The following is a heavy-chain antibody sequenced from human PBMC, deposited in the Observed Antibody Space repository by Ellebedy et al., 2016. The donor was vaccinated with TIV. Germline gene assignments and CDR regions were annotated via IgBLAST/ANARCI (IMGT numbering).Heavy chain of an antibody. J-gene: IGHJ4*02. CDR3: ARDRGAAADPFFDY. CDR1: GFTFSSYS. D-gene: IGHD6-13*01. V-gene: IGHV3-48*02. Sequence: GGSLRLXXAASGFTFSSYSMNWVRQAPEKGLEWVSYISSSSSTIYYADSVKGRFTISRDNAKNSLYLQMNSLRDEDTAVYYCARDRGAAADPFFDYWGQGTLVTVSS. CDR2: ISSSSSTI.